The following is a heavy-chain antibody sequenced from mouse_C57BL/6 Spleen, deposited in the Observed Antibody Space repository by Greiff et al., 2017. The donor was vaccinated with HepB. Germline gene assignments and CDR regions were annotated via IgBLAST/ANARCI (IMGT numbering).Heavy chain of an antibody. Sequence: QVQLKESGAELVKPGASVKMSCKASGYTFTTYPIEWMKQNHGKSLEWIGNFHPYNDDTKYNEKFKGKATLTVEKSSSTVYLDLSRLTSDDSAFYYCARTDYDATWFAYWGQGTLVTVSA. J-gene: IGHJ3*01. CDR3: ARTDYDATWFAY. CDR2: FHPYNDDT. CDR1: GYTFTTYP. D-gene: IGHD2-4*01. V-gene: IGHV1-47*01.